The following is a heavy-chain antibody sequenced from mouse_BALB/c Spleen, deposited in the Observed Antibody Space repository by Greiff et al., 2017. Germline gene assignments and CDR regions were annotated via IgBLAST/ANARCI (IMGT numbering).Heavy chain of an antibody. V-gene: IGHV5-12-1*01. J-gene: IGHJ3*01. D-gene: IGHD3-3*01. CDR3: ARRDRGFAY. CDR1: GFAFSSYD. Sequence: EVKLMESGGGLVKPGGSLKLSCAASGFAFSSYDMSWVRQTPEKRLEWVAYISSGGGSTYYPDTVKGRFTISRDNAKNTLYLQMSSLKSEDTAMYYCARRDRGFAYWGQGTLVTVSA. CDR2: ISSGGGST.